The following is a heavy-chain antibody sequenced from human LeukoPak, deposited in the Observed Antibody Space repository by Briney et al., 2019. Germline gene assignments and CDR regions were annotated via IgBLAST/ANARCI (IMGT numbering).Heavy chain of an antibody. CDR3: ARVGIAAAGIDAFDI. V-gene: IGHV1-2*02. CDR2: INPNSGGT. J-gene: IGHJ3*02. CDR1: GYTFAGYY. D-gene: IGHD6-13*01. Sequence: ASVKVSCKASGYTFAGYYMHWVRQAPGQGLEWMGWINPNSGGTNYAQKFQGRVTMTRDTSISTAYMELSRLRSDDTAVYYCARVGIAAAGIDAFDIWGQGTMVIVSS.